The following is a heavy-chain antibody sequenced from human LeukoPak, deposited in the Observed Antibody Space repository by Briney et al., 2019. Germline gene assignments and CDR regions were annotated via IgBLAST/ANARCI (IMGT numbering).Heavy chain of an antibody. J-gene: IGHJ6*02. CDR2: IIPIFGTA. D-gene: IGHD5-18*01. Sequence: ASVKVSCKASGGTFSSYAISWVRQAPGQGLEWMGGIIPIFGTANYAQKFQGRVTITADESTSTAYMELSSLRSEDTAVYYCAREKDTAMALYGMDVWGQGTTVTVSS. CDR3: AREKDTAMALYGMDV. V-gene: IGHV1-69*13. CDR1: GGTFSSYA.